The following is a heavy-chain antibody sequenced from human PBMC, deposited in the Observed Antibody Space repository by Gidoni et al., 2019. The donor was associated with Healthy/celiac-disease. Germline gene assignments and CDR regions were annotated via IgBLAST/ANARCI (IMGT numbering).Heavy chain of an antibody. CDR3: ARGTSYGDPQTRAFDY. CDR2: IYYSGST. CDR1: GGSISSGGYY. V-gene: IGHV4-31*02. D-gene: IGHD4-17*01. J-gene: IGHJ4*02. Sequence: QVQLQESGPGLVKPSQTLSLTCTVSGGSISSGGYYWSWIRQRPGKGLEWIGYIYYSGSTYYNPSLKSRVTISVDTSKNQFSLKLSSVTAADTAVYYCARGTSYGDPQTRAFDYWGQGTLVTVSS.